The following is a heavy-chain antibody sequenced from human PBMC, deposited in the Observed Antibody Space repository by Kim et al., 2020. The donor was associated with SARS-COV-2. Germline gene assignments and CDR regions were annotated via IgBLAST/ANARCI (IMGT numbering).Heavy chain of an antibody. J-gene: IGHJ4*02. V-gene: IGHV4-39*01. CDR1: GGSISSSSYY. Sequence: SETLSLTCTVSGGSISSSSYYWGWIRQPPGKGLEWIGSIYYSGSTYYNPSLKSRVTISVDTSKNQFSLKLSSVTAADTAVYYCARRGGYQAPEDYWGQGTLVTVSS. CDR2: IYYSGST. CDR3: ARRGGYQAPEDY. D-gene: IGHD2-15*01.